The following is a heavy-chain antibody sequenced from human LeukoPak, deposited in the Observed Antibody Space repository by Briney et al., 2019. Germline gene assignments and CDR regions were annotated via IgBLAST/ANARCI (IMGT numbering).Heavy chain of an antibody. CDR3: ARDIGGSGSYRDY. CDR1: GGTFSSYT. J-gene: IGHJ4*02. V-gene: IGHV1-69*04. CDR2: IIPNLGIA. D-gene: IGHD3-10*01. Sequence: ASVKVSCKASGGTFSSYTISWVRQAPGQGLEWMGRIIPNLGIANYAQKFQGRVTITADKSTSTAYMELSSLRSEDTAVYYCARDIGGSGSYRDYWGQGTLVTVSS.